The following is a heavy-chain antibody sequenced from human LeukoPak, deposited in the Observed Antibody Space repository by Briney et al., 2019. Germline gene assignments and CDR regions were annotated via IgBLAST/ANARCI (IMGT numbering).Heavy chain of an antibody. CDR1: GYNFATYW. Sequence: GESLKISCQVSGYNFATYWIGWVRQMPGKGLEWMGIISPADSDTRCSPSFQGQVTISADKSINTAYLQWTSLRASDTAIYYCARQAALAGPGIDCGGQEPLVTVSS. CDR3: ARQAALAGPGIDC. CDR2: ISPADSDT. V-gene: IGHV5-51*01. D-gene: IGHD6-19*01. J-gene: IGHJ4*02.